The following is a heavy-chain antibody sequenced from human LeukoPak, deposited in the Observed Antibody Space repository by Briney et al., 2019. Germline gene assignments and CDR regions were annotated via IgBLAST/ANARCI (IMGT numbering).Heavy chain of an antibody. Sequence: QSGGSLRLSCAASGFTFSSYGMHWVRQAPGKGLEWVAFIRYDGSNKYYADSVKGRFTISRDNSKNTLYLQMNSLRAEDTAVYYCAKVNGYSSSWYPHYYYYMDVWGKGTTVTVSS. J-gene: IGHJ6*03. V-gene: IGHV3-30*02. D-gene: IGHD6-13*01. CDR3: AKVNGYSSSWYPHYYYYMDV. CDR1: GFTFSSYG. CDR2: IRYDGSNK.